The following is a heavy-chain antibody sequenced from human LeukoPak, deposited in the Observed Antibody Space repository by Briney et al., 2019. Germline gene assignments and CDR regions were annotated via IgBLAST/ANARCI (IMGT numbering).Heavy chain of an antibody. V-gene: IGHV4-38-2*02. Sequence: SETLSLTCTVSSYSISSHYYWGWIRQPPGKGLEWIGSAYHSGGTYYNPSLKSRVTISVDTSKNQFSLKLTSVTAADTAVYYCARNLVGAPRYFDFWGQGTLVTVSS. CDR2: AYHSGGT. CDR3: ARNLVGAPRYFDF. D-gene: IGHD1-26*01. CDR1: SYSISSHYY. J-gene: IGHJ4*02.